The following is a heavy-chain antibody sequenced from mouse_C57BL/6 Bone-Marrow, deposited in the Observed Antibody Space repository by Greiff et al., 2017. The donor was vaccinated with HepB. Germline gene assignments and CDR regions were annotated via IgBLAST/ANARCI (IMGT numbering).Heavy chain of an antibody. D-gene: IGHD1-1*01. V-gene: IGHV10-1*01. J-gene: IGHJ1*03. Sequence: GGGLVQPKGSLTLSCAASGFSFNTYAMNWVRQAPGKGLEWVARIRSKSNNYATYYADSVKDRFTISRDDSESMLYLQMNNLKTEDTAMYYCVRTHYGSSHWYFDVWGTGTTVTVSS. CDR3: VRTHYGSSHWYFDV. CDR1: GFSFNTYA. CDR2: IRSKSNNYAT.